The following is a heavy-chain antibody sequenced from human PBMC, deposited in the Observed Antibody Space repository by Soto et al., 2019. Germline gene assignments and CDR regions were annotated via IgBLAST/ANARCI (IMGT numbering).Heavy chain of an antibody. Sequence: PGGSLRLSCSASGFSFSRYGMHWVRQAPGKGLEWVAITSDDGSNKHYADSVKGRFTISRDNSKNTLYLQMNSLRAEDTAVYYCAKDRDQWLYPGLSDYWGQGTLVTVSS. J-gene: IGHJ4*02. V-gene: IGHV3-30*18. CDR2: TSDDGSNK. CDR3: AKDRDQWLYPGLSDY. CDR1: GFSFSRYG. D-gene: IGHD6-19*01.